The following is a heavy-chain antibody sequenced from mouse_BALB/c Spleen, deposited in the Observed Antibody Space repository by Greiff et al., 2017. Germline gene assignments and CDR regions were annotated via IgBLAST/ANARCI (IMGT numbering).Heavy chain of an antibody. Sequence: VQLQQSGPELVKPGASVKISCKASGYSFTGYFMNWVMQSHGKSLEWIGRINPYNGDTFYNQKFKGKATLTVDKSSSTAHMELRSLASEDSAVYYCARRGLRLRGFDYWGQGTTLTVSS. CDR2: INPYNGDT. D-gene: IGHD1-2*01. CDR1: GYSFTGYF. CDR3: ARRGLRLRGFDY. V-gene: IGHV1-20*02. J-gene: IGHJ2*01.